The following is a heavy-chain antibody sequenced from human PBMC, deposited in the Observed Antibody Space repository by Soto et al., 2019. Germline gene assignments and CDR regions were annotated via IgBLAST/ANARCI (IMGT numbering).Heavy chain of an antibody. V-gene: IGHV3-53*01. D-gene: IGHD3-10*01. Sequence: GGSLRLSCAASGFTVSSNYMSWVRQAPGKGLEWVSVIYSGGSTYYADSVKGRFTISSVNSKNTLYIQMNSLRAEDTAVYYCARDGYTGSGSSSHYYYGMDVWGQGTTVTVSS. CDR1: GFTVSSNY. CDR3: ARDGYTGSGSSSHYYYGMDV. CDR2: IYSGGST. J-gene: IGHJ6*02.